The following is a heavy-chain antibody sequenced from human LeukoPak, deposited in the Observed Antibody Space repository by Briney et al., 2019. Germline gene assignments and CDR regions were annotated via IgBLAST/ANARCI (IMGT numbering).Heavy chain of an antibody. Sequence: SETLSLTCTVSGASFSSSPYFWRWLRQPPEGALECFGSVSDSGRAFYNPSLKSRVTLSIDTFKNHFSLRLTSVTAADTAVYYCARAGSTIAARPPDYWGQGTLVIVSS. CDR3: ARAGSTIAARPPDY. J-gene: IGHJ4*02. CDR2: VSDSGRA. D-gene: IGHD6-6*01. V-gene: IGHV4-39*07. CDR1: GASFSSSPYF.